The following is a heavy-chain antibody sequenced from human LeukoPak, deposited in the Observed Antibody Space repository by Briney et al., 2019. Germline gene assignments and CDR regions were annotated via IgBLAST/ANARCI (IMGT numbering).Heavy chain of an antibody. CDR3: ARNPSDYYFDS. CDR2: IYPGDSET. J-gene: IGHJ4*02. D-gene: IGHD3-10*01. CDR1: GYTFTSNW. V-gene: IGHV5-51*01. Sequence: GESLKISCKGSGYTFTSNWIGWVRQMPGKGLEWMRIIYPGDSETRYSPSFQGQVTMSADKSISTAYLQWSSLKASDTAMYYCARNPSDYYFDSWGQGTLVTVSS.